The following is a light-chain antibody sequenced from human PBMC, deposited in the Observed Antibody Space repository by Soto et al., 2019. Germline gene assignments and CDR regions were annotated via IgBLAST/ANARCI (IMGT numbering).Light chain of an antibody. CDR1: QSISSW. CDR3: QHCNASWT. CDR2: DVS. V-gene: IGKV1-5*01. J-gene: IGKJ1*01. Sequence: DIQMTQSPSTLSASVGDRVTITCRASQSISSWLAWYQQKPGKAPKLLIYDVSSLENGVPSRFSGSGSGTEFTLTISGLQPDDFATYYCQHCNASWTFGQGTKVEIK.